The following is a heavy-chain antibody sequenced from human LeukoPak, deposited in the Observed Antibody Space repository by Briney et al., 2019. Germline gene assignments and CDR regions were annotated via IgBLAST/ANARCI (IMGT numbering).Heavy chain of an antibody. CDR2: ISSSSSYI. CDR3: ARRGSGYTEPIDY. D-gene: IGHD5-12*01. CDR1: GFTLSSYS. Sequence: GGSLRLSCATSGFTLSSYSMDWVRQAPGKGLEWVSSISSSSSYIYYADSAKGRFTISRDNAKNSLDLQMNSLRVEDTAVYHCARRGSGYTEPIDYWGQGTLVTVSS. J-gene: IGHJ4*02. V-gene: IGHV3-21*01.